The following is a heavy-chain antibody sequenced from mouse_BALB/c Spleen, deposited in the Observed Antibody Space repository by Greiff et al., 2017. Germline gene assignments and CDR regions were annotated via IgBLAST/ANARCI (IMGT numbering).Heavy chain of an antibody. CDR1: GFTFSSYT. CDR3: TRTTTVVATDAMDY. V-gene: IGHV5-6-4*01. D-gene: IGHD1-1*01. Sequence: EVQRVESGGGLVKPGGSLKLSCAASGFTFSSYTMSWVRQTPEKRLEWVATISSGGSYTYYPDSVKGRFTISRDNAKNTLYLQMSSLKSEDTAMYYCTRTTTVVATDAMDYWGQGTSVTVSS. CDR2: ISSGGSYT. J-gene: IGHJ4*01.